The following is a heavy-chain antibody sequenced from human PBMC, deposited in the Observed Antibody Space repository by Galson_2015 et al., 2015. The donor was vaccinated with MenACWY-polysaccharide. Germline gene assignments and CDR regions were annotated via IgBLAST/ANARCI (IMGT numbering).Heavy chain of an antibody. V-gene: IGHV3-23*01. J-gene: IGHJ6*03. CDR1: GFTFSSYA. D-gene: IGHD6-6*01. CDR3: AKAHIAARPDRRMVYSSYMDV. CDR2: ISDSDGRT. Sequence: SLRLSCAASGFTFSSYAMNWVRQAPGKGLEWVSAISDSDGRTYYADSVKGRFTISRDNSRNTLYLQMNSLRAEDTAVYYCAKAHIAARPDRRMVYSSYMDVWGKGTTVTVSS.